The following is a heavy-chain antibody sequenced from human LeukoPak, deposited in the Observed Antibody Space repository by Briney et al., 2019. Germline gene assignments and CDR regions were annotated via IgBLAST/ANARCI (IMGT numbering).Heavy chain of an antibody. J-gene: IGHJ5*02. CDR1: GYTFTGYY. D-gene: IGHD3-22*01. Sequence: ASVTVSCKASGYTFTGYYMHWVRQAPGQGLEWMGWINPNSGGTNYAQKLQGRVTMTRDTSISTAYMELSRLRSDDTAVYYCARESPPGDSSGSATWFDPWGQGTLVTVSS. CDR3: ARESPPGDSSGSATWFDP. CDR2: INPNSGGT. V-gene: IGHV1-2*02.